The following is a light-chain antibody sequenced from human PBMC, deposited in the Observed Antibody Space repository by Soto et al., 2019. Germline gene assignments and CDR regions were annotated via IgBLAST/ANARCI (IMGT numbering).Light chain of an antibody. CDR2: DIS. V-gene: IGKV3-11*01. J-gene: IGKJ2*01. CDR3: QQRSTWPRNT. CDR1: QTVPSY. Sequence: EVVLTQSPATLSLPPGARATLSCRASQTVPSYLAWYQQKPGQSPRLLIYDISNRATGIPARFSGSGSGTDFTLTISSLEPEDSATYYCQQRSTWPRNTFGQGTKLEI.